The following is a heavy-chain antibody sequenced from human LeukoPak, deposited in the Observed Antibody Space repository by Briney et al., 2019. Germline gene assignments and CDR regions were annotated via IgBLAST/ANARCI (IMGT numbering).Heavy chain of an antibody. CDR2: ISYDGSNK. V-gene: IGHV3-30-3*01. J-gene: IGHJ3*02. D-gene: IGHD5-18*01. Sequence: PGGSLRLSCAASGFTFSSYAMHWVRQAPGKGLEWVAVISYDGSNKYYADSVKGRFTISRDNAKNSLYLQMNSLRAEDTAMYYCARDVGYSYAQMFFDIWGQGTMVTVSS. CDR1: GFTFSSYA. CDR3: ARDVGYSYAQMFFDI.